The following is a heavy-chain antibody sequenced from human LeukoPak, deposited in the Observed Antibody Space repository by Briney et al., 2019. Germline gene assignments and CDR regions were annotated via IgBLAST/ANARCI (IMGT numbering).Heavy chain of an antibody. Sequence: ASVKVSCKASGYSVSSYYLHWVRQAPGQGLEWMGIINPSDGTTTYAQKFQGRVTMTRDMSTSTVYMELSSLRSEDTAVYFCARDTLVMAYTTGEYYFDHWGQGTLVTVSS. CDR3: ARDTLVMAYTTGEYYFDH. CDR2: INPSDGTT. D-gene: IGHD2-8*01. CDR1: GYSVSSYY. V-gene: IGHV1-46*01. J-gene: IGHJ4*02.